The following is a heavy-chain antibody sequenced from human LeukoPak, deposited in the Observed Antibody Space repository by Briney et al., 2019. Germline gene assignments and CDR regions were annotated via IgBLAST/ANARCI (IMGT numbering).Heavy chain of an antibody. D-gene: IGHD6-13*01. CDR1: GGSISSYY. Sequence: SETLSLTFTVSGGSISSYYWSWIRQPPGKGLEWIGYIYYSGSTNYNPSLKSRVTISVDTSKNQVSLKLSSVTAADTAVYYCARGEGYSSNWDHAEYFQHWGQGTLVTVSS. J-gene: IGHJ1*01. CDR2: IYYSGST. V-gene: IGHV4-59*01. CDR3: ARGEGYSSNWDHAEYFQH.